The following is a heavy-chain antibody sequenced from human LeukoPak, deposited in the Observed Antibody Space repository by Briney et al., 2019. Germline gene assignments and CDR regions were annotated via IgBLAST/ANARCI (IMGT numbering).Heavy chain of an antibody. V-gene: IGHV5-51*01. D-gene: IGHD4-17*01. CDR1: GYSFTSYW. J-gene: IGHJ4*02. CDR2: IYPGDSDT. CDR3: ARQNYGDYEELDY. Sequence: GQSLKISCKGSGYSFTSYWIGWVRQMPGKGLEWMGIIYPGDSDTRYSPSFQGQVTISADKSISTAYLQWSSLEASDTAMYYCARQNYGDYEELDYWGQGTLVTVSS.